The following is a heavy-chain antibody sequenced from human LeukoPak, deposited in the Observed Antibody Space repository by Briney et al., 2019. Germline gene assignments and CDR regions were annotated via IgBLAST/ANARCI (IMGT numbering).Heavy chain of an antibody. D-gene: IGHD1-1*01. Sequence: GGSLRLSCAASGFTFNSYAVHWVRQAPGKGLEWVAVISYDGSNKYYIDSVKGRFTISRDNSKNTLYLQMNSLRPEDTAVYYCARDRSGPGYHFDYWGQGTLVTVSS. J-gene: IGHJ4*02. V-gene: IGHV3-30-3*01. CDR1: GFTFNSYA. CDR3: ARDRSGPGYHFDY. CDR2: ISYDGSNK.